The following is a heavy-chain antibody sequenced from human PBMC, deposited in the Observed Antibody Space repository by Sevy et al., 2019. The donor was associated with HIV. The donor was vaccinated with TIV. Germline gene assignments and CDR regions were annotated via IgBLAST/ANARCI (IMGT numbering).Heavy chain of an antibody. CDR1: GFTFSIYW. Sequence: GGSLRLSCATSGFTFSIYWMNWVRQTPGKGLEWVANINQDGSEKYYVDSVKGRFTISRDNAKNSVYLQMNSLRAEDTAVYYCSGRATPSTFGGGAYWGQGTLVTVSS. J-gene: IGHJ4*02. V-gene: IGHV3-7*01. D-gene: IGHD3-16*01. CDR3: SGRATPSTFGGGAY. CDR2: INQDGSEK.